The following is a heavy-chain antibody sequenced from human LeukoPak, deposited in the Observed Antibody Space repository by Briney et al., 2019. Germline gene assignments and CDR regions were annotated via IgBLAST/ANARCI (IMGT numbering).Heavy chain of an antibody. Sequence: GGSLRLSCAASGFTFSDYYMSWVRQAPGKGLEWVSVIYSGGSTYYADCVKGRFTISRDNSKNTLYLQMNSLRAEDSSVYYCARATYGDSFDYWGQGTLVTVSS. CDR3: ARATYGDSFDY. CDR1: GFTFSDYY. V-gene: IGHV3-53*01. D-gene: IGHD4-17*01. J-gene: IGHJ4*02. CDR2: IYSGGST.